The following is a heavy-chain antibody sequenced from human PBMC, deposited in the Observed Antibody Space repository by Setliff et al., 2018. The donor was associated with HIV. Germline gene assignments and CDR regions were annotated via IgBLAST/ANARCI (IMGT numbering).Heavy chain of an antibody. CDR3: ARDHNSGTLHAFDL. Sequence: SETLSLTCTVSGGSISSGSYYWSWIRQPAGKGLEWIGHIYTSGSTNYNPSLKSRVTISVDTSRNQFSLRLSSVTAADTAIYYCARDHNSGTLHAFDLWGQGTKVTVSS. V-gene: IGHV4-61*09. CDR2: IYTSGST. CDR1: GGSISSGSYY. J-gene: IGHJ3*01. D-gene: IGHD1-26*01.